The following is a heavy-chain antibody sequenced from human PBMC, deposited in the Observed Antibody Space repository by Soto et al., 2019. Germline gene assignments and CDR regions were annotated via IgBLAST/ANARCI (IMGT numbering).Heavy chain of an antibody. CDR3: ARVSAPGGAAARGRGYYYYGMDV. CDR1: GGTFSSYA. V-gene: IGHV1-69*13. D-gene: IGHD6-13*01. Sequence: SVKVSCKASGGTFSSYAISWVRQAPGQGLEWMGGIIPIFGTANYAQKFQGRVTITADESTSTAYMELSSLRSEDTAVYYCARVSAPGGAAARGRGYYYYGMDVGGQGTTVTVS. J-gene: IGHJ6*02. CDR2: IIPIFGTA.